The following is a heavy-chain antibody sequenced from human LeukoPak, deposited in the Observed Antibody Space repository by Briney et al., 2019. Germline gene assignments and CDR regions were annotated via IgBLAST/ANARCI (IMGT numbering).Heavy chain of an antibody. Sequence: GGSLRLSCPASGFTFSSYAMRWVRQAPAKGLAWVSGIIDSGESTYYANFAKGRFTISRDNSNNTLYLQMNSLRAEDTAVYYCAKLGGQELHNYYVAVCGKGTTVAVSS. CDR1: GFTFSSYA. CDR2: IIDSGEST. D-gene: IGHD3-16*01. V-gene: IGHV3-23*01. J-gene: IGHJ6*03. CDR3: AKLGGQELHNYYVAV.